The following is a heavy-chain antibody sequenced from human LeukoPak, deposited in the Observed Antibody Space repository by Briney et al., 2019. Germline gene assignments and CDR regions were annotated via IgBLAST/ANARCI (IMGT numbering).Heavy chain of an antibody. CDR1: GGAVRSGNYF. CDR3: AREFALTTATAHYFDY. J-gene: IGHJ4*02. CDR2: IYYSGST. D-gene: IGHD4-17*01. Sequence: PSETLSLTCTVSGGAVRSGNYFWSWIRQPPGKALEWIGHIYYSGSTKYYPSLKSRVTISVDTSKNQFSLKLSSLTAADTAVYYCAREFALTTATAHYFDYWGQGTLVTVSS. V-gene: IGHV4-61*01.